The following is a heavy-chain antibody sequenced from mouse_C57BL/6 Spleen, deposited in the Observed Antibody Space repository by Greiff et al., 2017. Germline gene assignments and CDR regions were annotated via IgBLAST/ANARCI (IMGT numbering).Heavy chain of an antibody. Sequence: EVHLVESGEGLVKPGGSLKLSCAASGFTFSSYAMSWVRQTPEKRLEWVAYISSGGDYIYYADTVKGRFTISRDNARNTLYLQMSSLKSEDTAMYYCTRDIDSYYFDYWGQGTTLTVSS. D-gene: IGHD2-4*01. CDR1: GFTFSSYA. J-gene: IGHJ2*01. V-gene: IGHV5-9-1*02. CDR3: TRDIDSYYFDY. CDR2: ISSGGDYI.